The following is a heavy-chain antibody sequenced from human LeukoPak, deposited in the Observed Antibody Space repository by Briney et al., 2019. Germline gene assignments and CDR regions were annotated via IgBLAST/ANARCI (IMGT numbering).Heavy chain of an antibody. V-gene: IGHV4-61*02. J-gene: IGHJ3*02. CDR3: ASQALTDDAFDI. Sequence: PSETLSLTCTVSGGSVSSGTYYWNWIRQPAEKGLEWIGRIYTSGRTNYNPSLKSRVTISVDTSKNQFSLKLTSVTAADTAVYYCASQALTDDAFDIWGQGTMVTVSS. CDR1: GGSVSSGTYY. CDR2: IYTSGRT. D-gene: IGHD1-20*01.